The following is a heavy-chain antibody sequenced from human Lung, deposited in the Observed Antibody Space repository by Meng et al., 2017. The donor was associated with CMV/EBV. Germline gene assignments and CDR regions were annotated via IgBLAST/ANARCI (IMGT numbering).Heavy chain of an antibody. CDR3: ARSAQLWLDHFDY. CDR1: GYTFIGYY. J-gene: IGHJ4*02. V-gene: IGHV1-2*02. Sequence: ASVKVSXKASGYTFIGYYIHWVRQAPGQGLEWMGCINPNSDGTNYAQKFQGRVTMTRDTSISTAYMELNRLRFDDTAVYYCARSAQLWLDHFDYWGQGTLVXVSS. D-gene: IGHD5-18*01. CDR2: INPNSDGT.